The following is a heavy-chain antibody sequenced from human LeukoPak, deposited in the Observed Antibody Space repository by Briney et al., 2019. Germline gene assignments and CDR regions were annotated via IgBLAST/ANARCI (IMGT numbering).Heavy chain of an antibody. D-gene: IGHD6-19*01. V-gene: IGHV3-21*01. CDR3: ARVNEGAVAGHDAFDI. J-gene: IGHJ3*02. CDR1: GLTFSSYS. Sequence: GGSLRLSCATSGLTFSSYSMNWVRQAPGKGLEWVSSISSSSSYIYYADSVKGRFTISRDNAKNSLYLQMNSLRAEDTAVYYCARVNEGAVAGHDAFDIWGQGTMVTVSS. CDR2: ISSSSSYI.